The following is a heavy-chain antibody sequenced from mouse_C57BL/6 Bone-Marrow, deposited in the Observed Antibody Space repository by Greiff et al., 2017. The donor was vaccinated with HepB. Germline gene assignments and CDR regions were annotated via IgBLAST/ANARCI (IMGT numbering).Heavy chain of an antibody. Sequence: EVQLVESGGGLVQSGRSLRLSCATSGFTFSDFYMEWVRQAPGKGLEWIAASRNKANDYTTEYSASVKGRFIVSRDTSQSILYLQMNALRAEDTAIYYCARDGGSSSAWFAYWGQGTLVTVSA. V-gene: IGHV7-1*01. CDR1: GFTFSDFY. CDR3: ARDGGSSSAWFAY. CDR2: SRNKANDYTT. D-gene: IGHD1-1*01. J-gene: IGHJ3*01.